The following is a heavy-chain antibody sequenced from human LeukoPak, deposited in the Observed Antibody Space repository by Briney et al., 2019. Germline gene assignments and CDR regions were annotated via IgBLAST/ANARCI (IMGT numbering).Heavy chain of an antibody. CDR3: AREDRCSSTSCYAFDI. CDR1: GFTFSSYS. CDR2: ISSSSSYI. Sequence: GGSLRLSCAASGFTFSSYSMNWVRQAPGKGLEWVSSISSSSSYIYYADSVKGRFTISRDNAKNSLCLQMNSLRAEDTAVYYCAREDRCSSTSCYAFDIWGQGTMVTASS. J-gene: IGHJ3*02. D-gene: IGHD2-2*01. V-gene: IGHV3-21*01.